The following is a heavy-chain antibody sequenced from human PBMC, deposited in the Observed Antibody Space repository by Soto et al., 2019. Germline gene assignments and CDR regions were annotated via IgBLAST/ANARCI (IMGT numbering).Heavy chain of an antibody. V-gene: IGHV3-48*02. J-gene: IGHJ2*01. Sequence: EVQLVESGGGLVQPGGSLRHSCAASGFSFSSYSMNWVRQAPGKGLEWVSYISSSSSTIYYADSVKGRFTISRDNAKNSLYLQMNSLRDEDTAVYYCARMGPAGWYFDLWGRGTLVTVSS. CDR1: GFSFSSYS. CDR3: ARMGPAGWYFDL. CDR2: ISSSSSTI. D-gene: IGHD6-19*01.